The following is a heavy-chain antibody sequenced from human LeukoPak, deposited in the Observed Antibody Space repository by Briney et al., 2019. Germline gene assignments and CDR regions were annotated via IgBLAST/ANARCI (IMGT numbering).Heavy chain of an antibody. CDR1: GYTFTAYY. CDR3: ARGYAFDL. V-gene: IGHV1-2*02. Sequence: ASVKVSCKASGYTFTAYYMNWVRPAPGQGLEWMGWINPNTGDTNYAQKFQGRVTMTRDTSLTTGYMELNRLTSDDTAVYYCARGYAFDLWGQGTLVTVFS. J-gene: IGHJ3*01. CDR2: INPNTGDT.